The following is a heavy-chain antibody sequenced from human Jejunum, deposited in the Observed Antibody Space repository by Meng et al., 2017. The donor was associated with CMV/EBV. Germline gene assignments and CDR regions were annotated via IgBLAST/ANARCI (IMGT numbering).Heavy chain of an antibody. CDR1: GSTLSTPG. V-gene: IGHV3-74*01. Sequence: SGSTLSTPGMQWGRQARGKGLGWVSRRNHDGSSPSYADSVKDRFTISRDNDKNTLYLQMNSLRAEDTAVYYGVRLNTLTPLDYWGQGTLVTVSS. D-gene: IGHD3-9*01. J-gene: IGHJ4*02. CDR2: RNHDGSSP. CDR3: VRLNTLTPLDY.